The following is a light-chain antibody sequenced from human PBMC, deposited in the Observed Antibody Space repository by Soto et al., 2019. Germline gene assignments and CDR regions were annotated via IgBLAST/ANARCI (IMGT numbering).Light chain of an antibody. J-gene: IGKJ1*01. CDR1: QTISNY. CDR3: LQTYTTLTWT. Sequence: DIKMTQSPSSLSASVGARVTITCRASQTISNYLQWYQQKSGQAPKLLVYAASILHSGVPSRFSGSGSRTDFTLTINSLQPEDFATYYCLQTYTTLTWTFGQGTKVDIK. V-gene: IGKV1-39*01. CDR2: AAS.